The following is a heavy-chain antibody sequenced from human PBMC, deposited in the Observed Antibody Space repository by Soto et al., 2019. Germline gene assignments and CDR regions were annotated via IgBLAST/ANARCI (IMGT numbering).Heavy chain of an antibody. CDR3: ARDPIVVVPAAMSNYCYGMDV. Sequence: QVQLVESGGGLVEPGGSLRLSCAASGFTFSDYYMSWIRQAPGKGLEWVSYISSSSSYTNYADSVKGRFTISRDNAKNSLYLQMNSLRAEDTAVYYCARDPIVVVPAAMSNYCYGMDVWGQGTTVTVSS. CDR1: GFTFSDYY. J-gene: IGHJ6*02. CDR2: ISSSSSYT. V-gene: IGHV3-11*05. D-gene: IGHD2-2*01.